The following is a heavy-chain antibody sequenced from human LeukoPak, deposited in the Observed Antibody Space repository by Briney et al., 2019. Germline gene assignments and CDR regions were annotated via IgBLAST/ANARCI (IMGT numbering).Heavy chain of an antibody. Sequence: GTSVKVSCKASGFTFTSSAMQWVRQARGQRLEWIGWIVVGSGNTNYAQKFQERVTITRDMSTSTAYMELSSLRSEDTAVYYCAAADCSSTSCYDYYHYYGMDVWGQGTTVTVSS. CDR1: GFTFTSSA. CDR3: AAADCSSTSCYDYYHYYGMDV. V-gene: IGHV1-58*02. J-gene: IGHJ6*02. D-gene: IGHD2-2*01. CDR2: IVVGSGNT.